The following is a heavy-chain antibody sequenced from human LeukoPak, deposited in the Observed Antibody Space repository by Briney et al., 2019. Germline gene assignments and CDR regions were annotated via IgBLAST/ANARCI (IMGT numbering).Heavy chain of an antibody. D-gene: IGHD2-21*02. CDR2: IDEDGGGK. CDR3: ARGDWAPFDY. V-gene: IGHV3-7*01. J-gene: IGHJ4*02. Sequence: GGSLRLSCAASGFTFSDYWMNWVRQAPGKGLEWVANIDEDGGGKYYLDSVKGRFTISRDNAKNSLYLQINSLRAEATAVYYCARGDWAPFDYWGQGSLLTVSS. CDR1: GFTFSDYW.